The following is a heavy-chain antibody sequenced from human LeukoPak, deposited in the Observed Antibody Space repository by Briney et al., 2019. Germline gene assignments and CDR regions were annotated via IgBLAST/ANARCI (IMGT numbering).Heavy chain of an antibody. V-gene: IGHV1-69*05. CDR2: IIPIFGTA. D-gene: IGHD2-8*01. Sequence: GASVKVSCKASGGTFSSYAISWVRQAPGQGLEWMGGIIPIFGTANYAQKFQGRVTVTTDESTSTAYMELSSLRSEDTAVYYCARGFVYARYDNWFGPWGQGTLVTVSS. J-gene: IGHJ5*02. CDR3: ARGFVYARYDNWFGP. CDR1: GGTFSSYA.